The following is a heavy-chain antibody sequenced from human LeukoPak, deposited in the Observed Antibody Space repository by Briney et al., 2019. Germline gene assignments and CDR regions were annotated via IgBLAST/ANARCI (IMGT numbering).Heavy chain of an antibody. D-gene: IGHD3-9*01. Sequence: GGSLRLSCAASGFSFSSYAMNWVRQAPGKGLEWVASIRGSGGSTYYADSVKGRFTISRVNSMNTLFLQMNSLRAEDTAVYYCAKDRYDRIPKEIDYWGQGTLVTVSS. CDR2: IRGSGGST. CDR3: AKDRYDRIPKEIDY. CDR1: GFSFSSYA. J-gene: IGHJ4*02. V-gene: IGHV3-23*01.